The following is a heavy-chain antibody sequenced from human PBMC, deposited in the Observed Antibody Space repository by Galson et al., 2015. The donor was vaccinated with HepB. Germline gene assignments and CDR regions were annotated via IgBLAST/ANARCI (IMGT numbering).Heavy chain of an antibody. CDR2: ISGSGGST. Sequence: SLRLSCAASGFTFSSYAMSWVRQAPGKGLEWVSGISGSGGSTYYADSVKGRFTISRDNSKNTLYLQMNSLRAEDTAVYYCAKGTGRLQLYWYFDLWGRGTLVTVSS. D-gene: IGHD5-24*01. CDR3: AKGTGRLQLYWYFDL. V-gene: IGHV3-23*01. J-gene: IGHJ2*01. CDR1: GFTFSSYA.